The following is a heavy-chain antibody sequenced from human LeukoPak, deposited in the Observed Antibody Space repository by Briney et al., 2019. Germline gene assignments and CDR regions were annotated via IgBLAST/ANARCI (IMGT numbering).Heavy chain of an antibody. CDR3: ARQRGIAARPKAFDI. CDR1: GGSISSSSYY. Sequence: SETLSLTCTVSGGSISSSSYYWGWIRQPPGKGLEWIGSIYYSGSTYYNPSLKSRVTISVDTSKNQFSLKLSSVTAADTAVYYCARQRGIAARPKAFDIWGQGTMVTVSS. J-gene: IGHJ3*02. V-gene: IGHV4-39*01. CDR2: IYYSGST. D-gene: IGHD6-6*01.